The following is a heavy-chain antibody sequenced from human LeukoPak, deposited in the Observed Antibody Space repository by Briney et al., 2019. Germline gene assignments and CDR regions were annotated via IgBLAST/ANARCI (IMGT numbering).Heavy chain of an antibody. CDR2: IRYDGTDE. J-gene: IGHJ3*02. CDR3: ARNRLFGTFDAFDM. CDR1: GFTFNDHG. Sequence: GGSLRLSCVASGFTFNDHGMHWVRQAPGKGLEWLAFIRYDGTDESYGASVRGRLTISRDDSLNTVYLQMDSLGHDDTAVYYCARNRLFGTFDAFDMWGRGTMVTVSS. D-gene: IGHD1-1*01. V-gene: IGHV3-30*02.